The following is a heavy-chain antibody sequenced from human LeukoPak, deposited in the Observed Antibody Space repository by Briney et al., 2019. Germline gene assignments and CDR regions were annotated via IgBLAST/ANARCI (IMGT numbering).Heavy chain of an antibody. CDR2: FSYSGST. CDR3: ARMYSGTPYYFDF. J-gene: IGHJ4*02. V-gene: IGHV4-59*07. D-gene: IGHD1-26*01. CDR1: GVSISDYH. Sequence: SDTLSLTCSVSGVSISDYHGIWIRQPPAKGLEWMGYFSYSGSTRYNPSLKSRVPILVDTSKNQFSLRLIYVAAADTAVYYCARMYSGTPYYFDFWGQGTLVTVSS.